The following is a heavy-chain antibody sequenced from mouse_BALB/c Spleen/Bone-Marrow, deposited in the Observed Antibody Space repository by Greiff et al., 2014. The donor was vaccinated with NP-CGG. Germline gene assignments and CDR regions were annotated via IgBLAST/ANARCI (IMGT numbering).Heavy chain of an antibody. V-gene: IGHV4-1*02. CDR1: GFDFSRYW. CDR2: INPDSSTI. Sequence: EVQLVESGGGLVQPGGSLKLSCAASGFDFSRYWMSWVRQAPGKGLEWIGEINPDSSTINYTPSLKDKFIISRDNAKNTLYLQMSKVRSEDTALYYCARRGYDGYRYFDVWGAGTTVTVSS. CDR3: ARRGYDGYRYFDV. J-gene: IGHJ1*01. D-gene: IGHD2-3*01.